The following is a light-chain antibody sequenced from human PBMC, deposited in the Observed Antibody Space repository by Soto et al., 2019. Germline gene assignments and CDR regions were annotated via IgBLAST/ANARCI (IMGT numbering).Light chain of an antibody. Sequence: IQMTQSPSSLSASVVYIFTVTCQATQDIRKYLNWYQQKPGKAPKLLIYDASSLETGVPSRFSGSGSGTDFTLTISSLQPEDFATYYCQQYDNLPLIFGQGTRLEIK. V-gene: IGKV1-33*01. CDR2: DAS. J-gene: IGKJ5*01. CDR3: QQYDNLPLI. CDR1: QDIRKY.